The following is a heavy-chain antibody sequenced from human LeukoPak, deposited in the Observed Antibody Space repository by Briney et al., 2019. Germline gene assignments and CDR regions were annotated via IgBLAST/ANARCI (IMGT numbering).Heavy chain of an antibody. J-gene: IGHJ6*03. CDR3: TRPVIAAAGTRYYMDV. D-gene: IGHD6-13*01. CDR2: IRSKASSYAT. Sequence: QAGGSLRLSCAASGFTFSGSAMHWVRQASGKGLEWVGRIRSKASSYATAYAASVKGRFTISRDDSKNTAYLQMNSLKTEDTAVYYCTRPVIAAAGTRYYMDVWGKGTTVTVSS. V-gene: IGHV3-73*01. CDR1: GFTFSGSA.